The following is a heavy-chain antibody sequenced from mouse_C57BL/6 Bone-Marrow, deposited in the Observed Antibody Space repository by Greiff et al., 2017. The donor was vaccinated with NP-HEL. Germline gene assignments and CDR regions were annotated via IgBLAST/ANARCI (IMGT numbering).Heavy chain of an antibody. J-gene: IGHJ4*01. V-gene: IGHV3-6*01. D-gene: IGHD1-1*01. CDR1: GYSITSGYY. CDR3: ASIYYGSSYVYAMDY. Sequence: EVQLQESGPGLVKPSQSLSLTCSVTGYSITSGYYWNWIRQFPGNKLEWMGYISYDGSNNYNPSLKNRIPITRDTSKNQFFLKLHSVTTEDTATYYCASIYYGSSYVYAMDYWGQGTSVTVSS. CDR2: ISYDGSN.